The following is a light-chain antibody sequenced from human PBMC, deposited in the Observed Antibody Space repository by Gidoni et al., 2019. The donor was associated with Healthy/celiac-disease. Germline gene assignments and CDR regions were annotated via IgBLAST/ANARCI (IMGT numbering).Light chain of an antibody. Sequence: EIVLTQSPATLSVSPGERATLSCRASQSVSSYLAWYQQKPGQAPRLLIYDESKRATGIPARFRGSGSGTYFTPTISSLEPEDFAVYYCQQRSNWPRTFGQGTKVEIK. J-gene: IGKJ1*01. CDR1: QSVSSY. V-gene: IGKV3-11*01. CDR3: QQRSNWPRT. CDR2: DES.